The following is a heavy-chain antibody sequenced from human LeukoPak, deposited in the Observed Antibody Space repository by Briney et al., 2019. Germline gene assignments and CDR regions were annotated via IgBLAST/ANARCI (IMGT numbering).Heavy chain of an antibody. CDR1: GYTFTSYD. V-gene: IGHV1-8*01. D-gene: IGHD2-2*02. CDR2: MNPNSGNT. Sequence: ASVTVSCTASGYTFTSYDINWVRQATGQGLEWMGWMNPNSGNTGYAQKFQGRVTMTRNTSISTAYMELSSLRSEDTAVYYCAREGRCSSTSCYTKRGAIDPWGQGTLVTVSS. CDR3: AREGRCSSTSCYTKRGAIDP. J-gene: IGHJ5*02.